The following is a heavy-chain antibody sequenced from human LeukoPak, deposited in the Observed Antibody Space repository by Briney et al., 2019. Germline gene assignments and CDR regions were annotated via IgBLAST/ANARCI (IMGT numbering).Heavy chain of an antibody. CDR2: IIPIFGTA. CDR3: AGPNSSSWYSNPSFDY. J-gene: IGHJ4*02. Sequence: SVKVSCKASGGTFSSYAISWVRQAPGQGLEWMGGIIPIFGTANYAQKFQGRVTITADESTSTAYMELSSLRSEDTAVYYCAGPNSSSWYSNPSFDYWGQGTLVTVSS. CDR1: GGTFSSYA. D-gene: IGHD6-13*01. V-gene: IGHV1-69*13.